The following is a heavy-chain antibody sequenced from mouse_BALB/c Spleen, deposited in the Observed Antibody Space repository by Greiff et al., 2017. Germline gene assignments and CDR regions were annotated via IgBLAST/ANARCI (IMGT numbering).Heavy chain of an antibody. CDR2: IDPENGNT. CDR3: ARKYGNYSYAMDY. J-gene: IGHJ4*01. D-gene: IGHD2-10*02. CDR1: GFNIKDYY. V-gene: IGHV14-1*02. Sequence: VQLQQSGAELVRPGALVKLSCKASGFNIKDYYMHWVKQRPEQGLEWIGWIDPENGNTIYDPKFQGKASITADTSSNTAYLQLSSLTSEDTAVYYCARKYGNYSYAMDYWGQGTSVTVSS.